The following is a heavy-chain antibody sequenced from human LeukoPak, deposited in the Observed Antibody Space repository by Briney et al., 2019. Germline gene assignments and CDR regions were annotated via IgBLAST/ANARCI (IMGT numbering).Heavy chain of an antibody. D-gene: IGHD1-26*01. CDR3: GRDQDRGSYHDPIFEY. CDR2: ISPSSSSV. CDR1: GFTFSTYS. J-gene: IGHJ4*02. V-gene: IGHV3-21*06. Sequence: GGSLRLSCAASGFTFSTYSLNWVRQAPGKGLEWVSSISPSSSSVYYADSMKGRFTISRDDAKNLLYLQMNSLRVEGTAVYYCGRDQDRGSYHDPIFEYWGQGTLVTVSS.